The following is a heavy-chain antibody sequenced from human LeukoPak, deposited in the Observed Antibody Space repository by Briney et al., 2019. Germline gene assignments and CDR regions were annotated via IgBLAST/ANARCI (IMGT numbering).Heavy chain of an antibody. CDR2: IRSKVSSYAT. CDR1: GFTFSDSA. Sequence: GGSLRLSCAASGFTFSDSAMHWVRQASGKGLEWVGRIRSKVSSYATAYAASVEGRFIISRDDSKNTVYLQMNSLKTDDTAVYYCANRGDQQYWGQGTLVTVSS. J-gene: IGHJ4*02. V-gene: IGHV3-73*01. CDR3: ANRGDQQY. D-gene: IGHD3-10*01.